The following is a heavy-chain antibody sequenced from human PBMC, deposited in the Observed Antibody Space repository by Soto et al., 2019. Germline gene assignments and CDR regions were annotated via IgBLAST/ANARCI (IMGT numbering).Heavy chain of an antibody. CDR1: GFSFSTYS. CDR2: MYYDGSTK. D-gene: IGHD4-4*01. CDR3: ARDTTVITFHALDI. V-gene: IGHV3-33*01. J-gene: IGHJ3*02. Sequence: QVQLVESGGGVVQPGRSLRLSCAASGFSFSTYSMHWARQAPGKGLEWVAVMYYDGSTKYYADSVKGRFTISRDNSKNMLYLQMNSLRAEDTAVYYCARDTTVITFHALDIWGQGTTVTVSP.